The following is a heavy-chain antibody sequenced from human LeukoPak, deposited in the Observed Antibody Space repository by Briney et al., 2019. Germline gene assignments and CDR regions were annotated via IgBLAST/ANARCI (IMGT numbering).Heavy chain of an antibody. D-gene: IGHD3-22*01. Sequence: SETLSLTCAVYGGSFSGYYWSWIRQPPGKGLEWIGEIYHSGSTNYNPSLKSRVTISVDKSKNQFSLKLSSVTAADTAVYYCARVKYYYDSSGYGENAFDIWGQGTMVTVSS. J-gene: IGHJ3*02. CDR2: IYHSGST. CDR3: ARVKYYYDSSGYGENAFDI. CDR1: GGSFSGYY. V-gene: IGHV4-34*01.